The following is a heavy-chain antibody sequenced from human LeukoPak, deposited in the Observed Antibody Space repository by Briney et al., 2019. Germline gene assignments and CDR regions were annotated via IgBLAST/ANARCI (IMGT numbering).Heavy chain of an antibody. Sequence: GGSLRLSCAASGFTFSNNAMSWVRQAPGKGLEWVSATSTSGGSAYYADSVKGRFTISRDNSKNTLYLQMNSLRAEDTALYYCAKHSSGWKRDAFDIWGQGTVVTVSS. CDR3: AKHSSGWKRDAFDI. V-gene: IGHV3-23*01. CDR1: GFTFSNNA. J-gene: IGHJ3*02. CDR2: TSTSGGSA. D-gene: IGHD6-19*01.